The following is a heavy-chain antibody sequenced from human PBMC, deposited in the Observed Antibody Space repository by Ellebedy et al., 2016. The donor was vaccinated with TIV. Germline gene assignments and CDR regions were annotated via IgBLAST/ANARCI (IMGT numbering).Heavy chain of an antibody. V-gene: IGHV3-7*03. CDR3: ARDGARRTIDY. CDR2: INQDGSEK. CDR1: GFTFSNYW. J-gene: IGHJ4*02. D-gene: IGHD1-1*01. Sequence: PGGSLRLSCAASGFTFSNYWMSWVRQTPGKGLEWMANINQDGSEKYSVDSVKGRFTISRDNAKNSLYLQMNNLRAEDTAVYYCARDGARRTIDYWGQGALVTVSS.